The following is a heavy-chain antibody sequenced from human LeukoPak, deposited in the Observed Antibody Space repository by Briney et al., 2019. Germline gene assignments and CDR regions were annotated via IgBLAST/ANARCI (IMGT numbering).Heavy chain of an antibody. D-gene: IGHD3-9*01. J-gene: IGHJ4*02. Sequence: GGSLRLSCAASGFTFTSYALNWLRQAPGKGLEWVTAISGRAGSTYHADSVQGRFTISRDNSSNTLYLQMNGLIARDTAVYFCAGDAGIEVTGYYFDYWGRGTLVTVSS. V-gene: IGHV3-23*01. CDR3: AGDAGIEVTGYYFDY. CDR2: ISGRAGST. CDR1: GFTFTSYA.